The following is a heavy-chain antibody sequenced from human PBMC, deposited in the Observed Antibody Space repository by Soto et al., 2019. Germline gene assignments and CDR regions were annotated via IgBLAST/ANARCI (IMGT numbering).Heavy chain of an antibody. CDR3: ARHGPPQQQLVISYYYGMDV. D-gene: IGHD6-13*01. CDR1: GGTFSSYA. Sequence: QVQLVQSGAEVKKPGSSVKVSCKASGGTFSSYAISWVRQAPGQGLEWMGGIIPIFGTANYAQKFQGRVTITADESTSTAYMELSSLRSEDTAVYYCARHGPPQQQLVISYYYGMDVWGQGTTVTVSS. V-gene: IGHV1-69*01. J-gene: IGHJ6*02. CDR2: IIPIFGTA.